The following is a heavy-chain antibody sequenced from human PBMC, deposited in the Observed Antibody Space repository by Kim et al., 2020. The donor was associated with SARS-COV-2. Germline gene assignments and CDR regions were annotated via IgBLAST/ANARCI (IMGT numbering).Heavy chain of an antibody. CDR1: GGSISSYY. CDR3: ARTPDGNWLYAFDI. CDR2: IYYSGST. V-gene: IGHV4-59*08. D-gene: IGHD3-9*01. J-gene: IGHJ3*02. Sequence: SETLSLTCTVSGGSISSYYWSWIRQPPGKGLEWIGYIYYSGSTNYNPSLKSRVTISVDTSKNQFSLKLSSVTAADTAVYYCARTPDGNWLYAFDIWGQGTMVTVSS.